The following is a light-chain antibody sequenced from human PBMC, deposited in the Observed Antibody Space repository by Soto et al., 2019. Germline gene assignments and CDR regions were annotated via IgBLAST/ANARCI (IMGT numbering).Light chain of an antibody. V-gene: IGKV3-20*01. CDR2: SAS. CDR3: QQYDRSLYT. Sequence: EIVLTQSPGTLSLSPGERATLSCMAGQSVSSTYLAWYQQKPGQAPRLLIYSASTRATGIPDRFSGSGSGTDFTLTISRLEPEDFAVYYCQQYDRSLYTFGQGTKLEIK. J-gene: IGKJ2*01. CDR1: QSVSSTY.